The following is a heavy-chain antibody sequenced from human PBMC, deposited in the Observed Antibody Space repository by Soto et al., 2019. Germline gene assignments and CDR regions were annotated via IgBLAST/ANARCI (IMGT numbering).Heavy chain of an antibody. CDR2: IWYDGSNK. Sequence: QVQLVESGGGVVQPGRSLRLSCAASGFTFSSYGMHWVRQAPGKGLEWVAVIWYDGSNKYYADSVKGRFTISRDNSKNTLYLQMNSLRAEDTAVYYCARARGYGATFDYWGQGTLVTVSS. CDR3: ARARGYGATFDY. J-gene: IGHJ4*02. D-gene: IGHD4-17*01. V-gene: IGHV3-33*01. CDR1: GFTFSSYG.